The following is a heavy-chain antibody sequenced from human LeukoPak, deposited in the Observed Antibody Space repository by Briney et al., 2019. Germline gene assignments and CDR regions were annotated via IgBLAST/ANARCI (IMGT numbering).Heavy chain of an antibody. V-gene: IGHV5-51*01. D-gene: IGHD5-12*01. CDR3: ASPDLVATKGAFDI. CDR2: IYPGDSDT. CDR1: GYSFTSYW. J-gene: IGHJ3*02. Sequence: GESLKISCVGSGYSFTSYWIGWVRQMPGKGLEWVGIIYPGDSDTRYSPSFQGQVTISADKSISTAYLQWSSLKASDTAMYHCASPDLVATKGAFDIWGQGTMVTVSS.